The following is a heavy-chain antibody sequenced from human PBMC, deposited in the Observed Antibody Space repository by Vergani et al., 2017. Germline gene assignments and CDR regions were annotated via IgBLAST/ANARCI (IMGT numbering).Heavy chain of an antibody. D-gene: IGHD2-21*01. Sequence: QVQLQESGPGLVKPSQTLSLTCTVSGGSISSGGYYWSWIRQHPGKGLEWIGYIYYSGSTYYNPSLKSRGTISVDTSKNQFSLKLSSVTAADTAVYYCAGTPCCGDCYITPPMVSPVYYWGQGTLVTVSS. CDR3: AGTPCCGDCYITPPMVSPVYY. CDR2: IYYSGST. J-gene: IGHJ4*02. CDR1: GGSISSGGYY. V-gene: IGHV4-31*03.